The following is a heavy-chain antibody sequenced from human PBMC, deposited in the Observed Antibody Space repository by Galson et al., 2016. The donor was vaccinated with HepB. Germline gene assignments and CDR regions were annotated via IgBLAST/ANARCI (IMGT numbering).Heavy chain of an antibody. CDR2: VSSSDSAGTTV. V-gene: IGHV3-11*01. Sequence: SLRLSCAASGFVVGHYYMSWIRQPPGKGLQWVSYVSSSDSAGTTVSYSESVKGRFTISRDDAKNLLSLQMNGLTEEDTAVYYCARDLQSGMHYYSYAMDVWGQGTTVTVSS. J-gene: IGHJ6*02. CDR3: ARDLQSGMHYYSYAMDV. CDR1: GFVVGHYY. D-gene: IGHD3-10*01.